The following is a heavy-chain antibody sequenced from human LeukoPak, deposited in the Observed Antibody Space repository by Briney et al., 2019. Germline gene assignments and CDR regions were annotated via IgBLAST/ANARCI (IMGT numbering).Heavy chain of an antibody. J-gene: IGHJ5*02. Sequence: ASVKVSCKASGYTFTGYNMHWVRQAPGQGLELMGWINPNSGGTNYAQKFQGRVTMTRDTSISTAYMELSRLRSDDTAVYYCARDRESLLRHRFDPWGQGTLVTVSS. CDR2: INPNSGGT. D-gene: IGHD2-15*01. CDR3: ARDRESLLRHRFDP. CDR1: GYTFTGYN. V-gene: IGHV1-2*02.